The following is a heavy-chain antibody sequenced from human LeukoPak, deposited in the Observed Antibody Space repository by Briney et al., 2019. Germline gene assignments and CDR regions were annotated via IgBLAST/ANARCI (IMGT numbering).Heavy chain of an antibody. CDR2: IRYDGSNK. Sequence: PGGSLRLSCAASGFTFSSYGMHWVRQAPGKGLEWVAFIRYDGSNKYYADSVKGRFTISRDNSKNTLYLQMNSLRAEDTAVYYCAKDSMITFGGVIPPGGFDPWGQGTLVTVSS. CDR3: AKDSMITFGGVIPPGGFDP. J-gene: IGHJ5*02. CDR1: GFTFSSYG. V-gene: IGHV3-30*02. D-gene: IGHD3-16*02.